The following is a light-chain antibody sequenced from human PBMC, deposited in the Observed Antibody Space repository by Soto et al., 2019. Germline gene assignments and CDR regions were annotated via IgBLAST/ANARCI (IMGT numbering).Light chain of an antibody. CDR1: QSIGNY. J-gene: IGKJ5*01. Sequence: DLQMTQSPSSLSASVGDRVTITCRASQSIGNYLNWFQHKPGKAPKFMLYGASSLQSGVPSRFSGSGSGTDFTLIISSLQPEDFATYYCQQSYSTPITFGQGTRLEIK. CDR3: QQSYSTPIT. CDR2: GAS. V-gene: IGKV1-39*01.